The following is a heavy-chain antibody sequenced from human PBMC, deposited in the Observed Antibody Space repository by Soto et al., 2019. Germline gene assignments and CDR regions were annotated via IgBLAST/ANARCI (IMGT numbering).Heavy chain of an antibody. V-gene: IGHV3-66*01. CDR1: GLTVSTNY. Sequence: EVQLVESGGGLVQPGGSLRISCAASGLTVSTNYMSWVRQAPGKGLEWVSIIYYGGTTYYADSVKGRFTISRDDSKNPLYLQMHSLRAEDTAVYYCARDYDTSRGDSASYGIDVWGHGPTVTVSS. D-gene: IGHD3-9*01. CDR2: IYYGGTT. CDR3: ARDYDTSRGDSASYGIDV. J-gene: IGHJ6*02.